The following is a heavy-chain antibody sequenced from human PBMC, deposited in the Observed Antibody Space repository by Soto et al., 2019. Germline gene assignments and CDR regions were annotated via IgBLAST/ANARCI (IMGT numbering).Heavy chain of an antibody. V-gene: IGHV3-33*01. CDR3: ARDPPGNIVVVPAATRGMDV. CDR2: IWYDGSNK. Sequence: QVQLVESGGGVVQPGRSLRLSCAASGFTFNSYGMHWVRQAPGKGLEWVAVIWYDGSNKYYADSVKGRFTISRDNSKNTLYLQMNSLRAEDTAVYYCARDPPGNIVVVPAATRGMDVWGQGTTVTVSS. J-gene: IGHJ6*02. D-gene: IGHD2-2*01. CDR1: GFTFNSYG.